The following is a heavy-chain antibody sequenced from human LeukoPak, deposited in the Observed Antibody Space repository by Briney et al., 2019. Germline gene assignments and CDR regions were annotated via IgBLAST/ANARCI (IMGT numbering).Heavy chain of an antibody. V-gene: IGHV4-4*07. CDR1: GGSISSYY. CDR2: IYTSGST. D-gene: IGHD2-15*01. CDR3: ARGFDGGVAPARLDY. Sequence: PSETLSLTCTVSGGSISSYYWSWIRQPAGKGLEWIGRIYTSGSTNYNPPLKSRVTISVDTSKNQFSLKLSSVTAADTAVYYCARGFDGGVAPARLDYWGQGTLVTVSS. J-gene: IGHJ4*02.